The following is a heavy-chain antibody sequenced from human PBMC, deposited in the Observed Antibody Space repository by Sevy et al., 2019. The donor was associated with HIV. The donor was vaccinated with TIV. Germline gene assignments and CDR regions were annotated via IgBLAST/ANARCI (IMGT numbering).Heavy chain of an antibody. CDR2: ISGTGDYT. V-gene: IGHV3-23*01. J-gene: IGHJ4*02. CDR1: GFTFSSFA. D-gene: IGHD6-13*01. CDR3: AKKMGGGSGMAFLVDY. Sequence: GGSLRLSCAASGFTFSSFAMGWVRQAPGKGLDWISVISGTGDYTYYADSVKGRFTISRDNSKNTLFLQMNSLRAEDTAIFYCAKKMGGGSGMAFLVDYWGQGILVTVPS.